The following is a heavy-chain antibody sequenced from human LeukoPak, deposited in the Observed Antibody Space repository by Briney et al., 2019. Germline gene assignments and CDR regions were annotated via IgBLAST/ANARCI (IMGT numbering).Heavy chain of an antibody. Sequence: PSETLSLTCTVSGYSISSGYYWGWIRQPPGKGLEWIGSIYHSGSTAYNPSLKSRLTISLDTSKNQFSLKLNSVTAADTAVYYCARGRSGHGGLDYWGQGTLVTVSS. CDR3: ARGRSGHGGLDY. CDR2: IYHSGST. D-gene: IGHD3-10*01. CDR1: GYSISSGYY. J-gene: IGHJ4*02. V-gene: IGHV4-38-2*02.